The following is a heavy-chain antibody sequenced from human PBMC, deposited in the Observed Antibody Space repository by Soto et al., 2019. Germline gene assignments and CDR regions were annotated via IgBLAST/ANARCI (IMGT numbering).Heavy chain of an antibody. CDR3: AKFSSWAYNWFDP. Sequence: LRLSCAASGFPFSHYAMSWVRQAPGKGLEWVSAISGSSGSTYYADSVKGRFTISRDNSKNTLYLQMNSLRAEDTAVYYCAKFSSWAYNWFDPWGQGTLVTVSS. D-gene: IGHD6-13*01. CDR2: ISGSSGST. CDR1: GFPFSHYA. V-gene: IGHV3-23*01. J-gene: IGHJ5*02.